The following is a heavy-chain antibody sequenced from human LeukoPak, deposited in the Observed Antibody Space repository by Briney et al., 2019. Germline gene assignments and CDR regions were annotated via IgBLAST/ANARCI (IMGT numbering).Heavy chain of an antibody. V-gene: IGHV3-66*01. J-gene: IGHJ4*02. CDR2: IYSGGST. Sequence: GGSLRLSCAASGFTVSSNYMSWVRQAPGKGLEWVSVIYSGGSTYYADSVKGRFTISRDNSKNTLYLQMNSLRDEDTAVYYCARDTDYDFWSGYYDYWGQGTLVTVSS. CDR1: GFTVSSNY. CDR3: ARDTDYDFWSGYYDY. D-gene: IGHD3-3*01.